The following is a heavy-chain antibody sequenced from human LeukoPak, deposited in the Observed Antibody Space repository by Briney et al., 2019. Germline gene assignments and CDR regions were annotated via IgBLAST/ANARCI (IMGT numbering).Heavy chain of an antibody. D-gene: IGHD3-9*01. Sequence: GGSLRLSCAASGFAFNEAWMNWVRQAPGKGLEWVGRIKSKTDGETTDYAAPVKGRFTISRDDSKDTLYLQMNSLRAEDTAVYYCAKTYYDILTGYDYWGQGTLVTVSS. CDR2: IKSKTDGETT. V-gene: IGHV3-15*07. CDR3: AKTYYDILTGYDY. J-gene: IGHJ4*02. CDR1: GFAFNEAW.